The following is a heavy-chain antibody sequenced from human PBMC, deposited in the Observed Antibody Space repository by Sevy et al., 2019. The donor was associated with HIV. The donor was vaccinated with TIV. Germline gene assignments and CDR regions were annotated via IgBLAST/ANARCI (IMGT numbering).Heavy chain of an antibody. Sequence: GGSLRLSCAASGFSFNDAWMNWVRQAPGKGLEWVGRIKSRADGGTTYYAAPVIGRFFISRDDSKNTLVLQMNSLKTEDTAVYYCTTEAVHTYGSGFDYWGQGTLVTVSS. CDR2: IKSRADGGTT. J-gene: IGHJ4*02. CDR1: GFSFNDAW. CDR3: TTEAVHTYGSGFDY. V-gene: IGHV3-15*07. D-gene: IGHD2-15*01.